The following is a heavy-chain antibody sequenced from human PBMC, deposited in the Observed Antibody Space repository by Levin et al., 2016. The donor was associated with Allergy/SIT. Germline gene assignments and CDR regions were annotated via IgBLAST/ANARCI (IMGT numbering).Heavy chain of an antibody. J-gene: IGHJ3*02. CDR2: ISYDGSNK. D-gene: IGHD1-26*01. CDR1: GFTFSSYG. CDR3: AKSGAGRGGAFDI. V-gene: IGHV3-30*18. Sequence: GESLKISCAASGFTFSSYGMHWVRQAPGKGLEWVAVISYDGSNKYYADSVKGRFTISRDNSKNTLYLQMNSLRAEDTAVYYCAKSGAGRGGAFDIWGQGTMVTVSS.